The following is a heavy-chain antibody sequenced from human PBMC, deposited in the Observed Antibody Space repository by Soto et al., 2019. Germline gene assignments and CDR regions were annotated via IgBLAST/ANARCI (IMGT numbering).Heavy chain of an antibody. CDR3: AICSHGQDIFLLPAATCAWFYP. J-gene: IGHJ5*02. V-gene: IGHV1-18*01. D-gene: IGHD2-2*01. CDR1: GYTFTSYG. Sequence: ASVKVSCKASGYTFTSYGISWVRQAPGQGLEWMGWISAYNGNKNYAQKLQGRVTMTTDTSKSTAYMEVRSLRSDDTPVYYCAICSHGQDIFLLPAATCAWFYPRAQRTPVPVSS. CDR2: ISAYNGNK.